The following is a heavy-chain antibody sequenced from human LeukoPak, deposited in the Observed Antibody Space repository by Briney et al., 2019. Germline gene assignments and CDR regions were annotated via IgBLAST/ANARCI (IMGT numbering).Heavy chain of an antibody. CDR3: TRLALGYSGYGGNDY. CDR2: INPNSGGT. CDR1: GYTFTGYY. J-gene: IGHJ4*02. D-gene: IGHD5-12*01. V-gene: IGHV1-2*02. Sequence: ASVKVSCKASGYTFTGYYMHWVRQAPGQGLEWMGWINPNSGGTNYAQKFQGRVTMTRDTSISTAYMELSRLRSDDTAVYYCTRLALGYSGYGGNDYWGQGTLVTVSS.